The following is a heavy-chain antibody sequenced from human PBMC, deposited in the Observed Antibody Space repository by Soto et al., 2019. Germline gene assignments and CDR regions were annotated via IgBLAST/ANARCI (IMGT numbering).Heavy chain of an antibody. D-gene: IGHD6-13*01. CDR3: AKDRGSSRNY. J-gene: IGHJ4*02. CDR2: ISGSGGST. CDR1: GFTFSSYA. Sequence: LRLSCAASGFTFSSYAMSWVRQAPGKGLGWVSAISGSGGSTYYAVSVKGRFTISRDNSKNTLYLQMNSLRAEDTAVYYCAKDRGSSRNYWGQGTLVTVSS. V-gene: IGHV3-23*01.